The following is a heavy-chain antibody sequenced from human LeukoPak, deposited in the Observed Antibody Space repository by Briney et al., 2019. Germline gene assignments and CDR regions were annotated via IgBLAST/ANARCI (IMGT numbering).Heavy chain of an antibody. V-gene: IGHV1-69*05. CDR2: IIPIFGTA. CDR3: ATERPPGDSSNWFLEGYFDI. Sequence: VRVSCKASGGTFSRYAITGGRQGPGQGVEWRGGIIPIFGTANYAQKLQSRVTITKDESTSTAYMDLSTLKSDDTAVYYCATERPPGDSSNWFLEGYFDIWGQGTLVTVSS. D-gene: IGHD6-13*01. CDR1: GGTFSRYA. J-gene: IGHJ4*02.